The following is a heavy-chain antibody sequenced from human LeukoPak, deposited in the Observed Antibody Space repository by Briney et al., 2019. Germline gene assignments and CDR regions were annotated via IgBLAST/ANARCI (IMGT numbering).Heavy chain of an antibody. J-gene: IGHJ5*02. CDR2: IKQDGSEK. CDR3: ARDVYCSGGSCYLNWFDP. CDR1: GFTFSSYW. D-gene: IGHD2-15*01. V-gene: IGHV3-7*01. Sequence: GGSLRLSCAASGFTFSSYWMSWVRQAPGKGLEWVANIKQDGSEKYYVDSVKGRFTISGDNAKNSLYLQMNSLRAEDTAVYYCARDVYCSGGSCYLNWFDPWGQGTLVTVSS.